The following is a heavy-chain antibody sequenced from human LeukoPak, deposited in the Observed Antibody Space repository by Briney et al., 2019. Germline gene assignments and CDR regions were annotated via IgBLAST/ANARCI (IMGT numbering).Heavy chain of an antibody. V-gene: IGHV1-2*02. D-gene: IGHD4-17*01. CDR1: GYIFTCYY. J-gene: IGHJ4*02. CDR2: IYPYTGGT. CDR3: ARYYGEAPPY. Sequence: GASVKVSCKASGYIFTCYYMYWVRQAPGQGLEWMGWIYPYTGGTDSAQKFQGRTTMTRDTSISTAYMELSRLRSDDTAVYYCARYYGEAPPYWGQGTLVIVSS.